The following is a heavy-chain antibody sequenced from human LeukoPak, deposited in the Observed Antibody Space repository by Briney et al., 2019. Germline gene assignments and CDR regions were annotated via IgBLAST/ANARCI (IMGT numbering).Heavy chain of an antibody. CDR2: ISGSGGST. CDR1: GFTFSSYG. D-gene: IGHD3-10*01. Sequence: GSLRLSCAASGFTFSSYGMSWVRQAPGKGLEWVSAISGSGGSTYYADSAKGRFTISRDNSKNTLYLQMNSLRAEDTAVYYCAGCSTYYYGSGSPNWFDPWGQGTLVTVSS. V-gene: IGHV3-23*01. J-gene: IGHJ5*02. CDR3: AGCSTYYYGSGSPNWFDP.